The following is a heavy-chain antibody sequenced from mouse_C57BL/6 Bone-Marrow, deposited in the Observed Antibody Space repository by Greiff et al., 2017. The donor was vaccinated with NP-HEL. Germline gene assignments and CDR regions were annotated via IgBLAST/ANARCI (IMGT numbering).Heavy chain of an antibody. CDR3: ARYWVYYYAMDY. CDR1: GYTFTSYW. Sequence: QVQLQQPGAELVRPGSSVTLSCKASGYTFTSYWMHWVKQRPIQGLEWIGNIDPSDSETHYNQKFKDKATLTVDKSSSTAYLQLISLTSEDSAVYYCARYWVYYYAMDYWGQGTSVTVSS. J-gene: IGHJ4*01. CDR2: IDPSDSET. V-gene: IGHV1-52*01.